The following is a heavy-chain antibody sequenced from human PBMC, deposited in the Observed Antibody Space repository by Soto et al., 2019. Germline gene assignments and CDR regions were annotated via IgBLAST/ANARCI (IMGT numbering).Heavy chain of an antibody. CDR1: GGTFSSYA. D-gene: IGHD3-22*01. V-gene: IGHV1-69*01. CDR3: ARGYSSGYYPPLEHYYYYYDMDV. CDR2: IIPIFGTA. Sequence: QVQLVQSGAEVKKPGSSVKVSCKASGGTFSSYAISWVRQAPGQGLEWMGGIIPIFGTANYAQKFQGRVTITADESTSTAYMELSSLRSEDTAVYYCARGYSSGYYPPLEHYYYYYDMDVWGQGTTVTVSS. J-gene: IGHJ6*02.